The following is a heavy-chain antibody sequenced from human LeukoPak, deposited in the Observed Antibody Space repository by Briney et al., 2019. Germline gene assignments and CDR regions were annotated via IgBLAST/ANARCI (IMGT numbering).Heavy chain of an antibody. D-gene: IGHD3-22*01. CDR2: ISSDGSTT. Sequence: GGSLRLSCAASGFTFSNYIMNWVRQAPGEGLVWVSRISSDGSTTSYADSVKGRFTISRDNAKNTLYLQMSSLRDEDTALYYCARTDYYDLSKYYDYWGQGTLVTVSS. CDR3: ARTDYYDLSKYYDY. J-gene: IGHJ4*02. CDR1: GFTFSNYI. V-gene: IGHV3-74*01.